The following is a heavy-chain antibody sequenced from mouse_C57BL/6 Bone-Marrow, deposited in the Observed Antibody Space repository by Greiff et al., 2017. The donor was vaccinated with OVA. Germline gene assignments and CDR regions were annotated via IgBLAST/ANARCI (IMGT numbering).Heavy chain of an antibody. J-gene: IGHJ1*03. CDR3: ATIYGNYWYCDV. CDR1: GYTFTSYW. CDR2: IHPSDSDT. V-gene: IGHV1-74*01. D-gene: IGHD2-1*01. Sequence: QVQLQQPGAELVKPGASVKVSCKASGYTFTSYWLHWVKQRPGQGLEWIGRIHPSDSDTNYNQKFKGKATLTVDKSSSTAYMQLSSLTSGDSAVYYFATIYGNYWYCDVWGTGTTVTVSA.